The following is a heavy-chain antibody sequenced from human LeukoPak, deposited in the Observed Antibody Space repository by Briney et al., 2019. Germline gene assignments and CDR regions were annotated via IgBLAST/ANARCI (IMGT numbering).Heavy chain of an antibody. CDR3: AKEGQQLAEDAFDI. V-gene: IGHV3-23*01. D-gene: IGHD6-13*01. J-gene: IGHJ3*02. CDR2: INGRGDNT. Sequence: PGGSLRLSCAASGVIISSYAMSWVRQAPGKGLEWVSAINGRGDNTYYADSVKGRFTISRDNSKNTLYLQMNSLRAEDTAVYYCAKEGQQLAEDAFDIWGQGTMVTVSS. CDR1: GVIISSYA.